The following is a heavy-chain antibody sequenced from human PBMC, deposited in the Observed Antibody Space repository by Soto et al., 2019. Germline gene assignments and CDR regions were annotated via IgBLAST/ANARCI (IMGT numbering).Heavy chain of an antibody. V-gene: IGHV5-51*01. J-gene: IGHJ4*02. D-gene: IGHD3-22*01. CDR2: IYPGDSDT. Sequence: GASLKISCKGSGYSFTSYWIGWVRQMPGKGLEWMGIIYPGDSDTRYSPAFQGQVTISADKSISTAYLQWSSLKASDTAMYYFARQSAEDYYDSSCYYFFDYWGQGTLVTVSS. CDR1: GYSFTSYW. CDR3: ARQSAEDYYDSSCYYFFDY.